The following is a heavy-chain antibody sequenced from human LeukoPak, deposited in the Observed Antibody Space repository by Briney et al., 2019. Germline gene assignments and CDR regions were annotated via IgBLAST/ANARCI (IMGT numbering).Heavy chain of an antibody. Sequence: GGSLRLSCAVSGFTFRSYWMSWVRQAPGKGLEWVANIKADGSEKYYVDSVKGRFTISRGNAKNSLYLQMNSLRAEDTAVYYCASSYWMDVWGQGTTVTVSS. CDR3: ASSYWMDV. CDR2: IKADGSEK. CDR1: GFTFRSYW. V-gene: IGHV3-7*01. J-gene: IGHJ6*02.